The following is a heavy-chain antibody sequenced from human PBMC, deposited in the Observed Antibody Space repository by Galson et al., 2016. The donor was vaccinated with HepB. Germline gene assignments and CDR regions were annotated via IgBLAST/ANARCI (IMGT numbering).Heavy chain of an antibody. CDR1: GFTFSTYW. V-gene: IGHV3-7*03. CDR2: IKKDGSEK. Sequence: SLRLSCAASGFTFSTYWMNWVRQAPGKGLEWVANIKKDGSEKYYVDSVKGRFTISRDNAKNSLYLQMNSLRVDDTAVYYCTRHYFSDSWGQGILVTVSS. D-gene: IGHD3-3*02. CDR3: TRHYFSDS. J-gene: IGHJ4*02.